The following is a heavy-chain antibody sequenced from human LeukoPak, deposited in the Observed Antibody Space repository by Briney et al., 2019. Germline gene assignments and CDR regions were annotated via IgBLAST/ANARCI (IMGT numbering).Heavy chain of an antibody. CDR2: INPNSGGT. V-gene: IGHV1-2*02. Sequence: GASVKVSCKASGYTFTGYYMHWVRQAPGQGLEWMGWINPNSGGTNYAQKFQGRVTMTRDTSISTAYMELSRLRSDDTAVYYCARDYYDSSGYSHDRDAFDIWGQGTMVTVSS. J-gene: IGHJ3*02. CDR3: ARDYYDSSGYSHDRDAFDI. D-gene: IGHD3-22*01. CDR1: GYTFTGYY.